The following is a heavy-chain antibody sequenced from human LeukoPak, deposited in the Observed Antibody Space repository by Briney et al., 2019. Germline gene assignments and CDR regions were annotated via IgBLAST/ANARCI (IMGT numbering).Heavy chain of an antibody. CDR3: ASGDNDPLFDY. V-gene: IGHV4-31*03. Sequence: SETLSLTCTVSGGSISSGGYYWSWIRQHPGKGLEWIGSIYYSGSTNYNPPLQGRVTISLDTSRNQFSLKLSSVTAADTAVYYCASGDNDPLFDYWGQGTLVTVSS. J-gene: IGHJ4*02. D-gene: IGHD1-1*01. CDR1: GGSISSGGYY. CDR2: IYYSGST.